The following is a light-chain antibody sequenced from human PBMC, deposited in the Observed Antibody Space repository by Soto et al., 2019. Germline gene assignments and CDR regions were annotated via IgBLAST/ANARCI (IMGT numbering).Light chain of an antibody. CDR1: SGHSRYA. J-gene: IGLJ2*01. Sequence: QSVLTQLPSASASLGASVKLTCTLSSGHSRYAIAWHQQQPEKGPRYLMKVTSDGSHIKGDGIPDRFSGSSSGAERYLTIARLQSEDEADYYCQTWGTGIVVFGGGTKLTVL. CDR2: VTSDGSH. V-gene: IGLV4-69*01. CDR3: QTWGTGIVV.